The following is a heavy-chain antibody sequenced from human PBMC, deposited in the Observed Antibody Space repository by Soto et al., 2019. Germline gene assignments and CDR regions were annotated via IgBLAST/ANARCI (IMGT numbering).Heavy chain of an antibody. CDR1: GGSFCGYY. CDR3: ARGLVAAAGLYYYYYYGMDV. Sequence: ASETLSLTCAVYGGSFCGYYWSWIRQPPGKGLEWIGEINHSGSTNYNPSLKSRVTISVDTSKNQFSLKLSSVTAADTAVYYCARGLVAAAGLYYYYYYGMDVWGQGTTVTVSS. D-gene: IGHD6-13*01. V-gene: IGHV4-34*01. J-gene: IGHJ6*02. CDR2: INHSGST.